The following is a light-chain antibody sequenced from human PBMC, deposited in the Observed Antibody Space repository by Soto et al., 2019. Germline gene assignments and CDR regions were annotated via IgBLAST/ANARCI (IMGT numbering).Light chain of an antibody. CDR3: AAWDVSPNAYV. Sequence: QSVLTQPASVSGSPGQSITISCTGTTSDIGTYSYVSWYQQHAGKAPKLLIYSNNRRPSGVPDRFSGSKSDTSASLAISGLQSEDEGDYYCAAWDVSPNAYVFVTGTKVTVL. CDR1: TSDIGTYSY. V-gene: IGLV1-44*01. J-gene: IGLJ1*01. CDR2: SNN.